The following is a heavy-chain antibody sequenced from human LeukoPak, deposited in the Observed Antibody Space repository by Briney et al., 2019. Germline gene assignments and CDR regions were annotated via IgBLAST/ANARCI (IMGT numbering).Heavy chain of an antibody. CDR3: AKVAGDRMDY. CDR2: ISANTGKT. J-gene: IGHJ4*02. D-gene: IGHD6-13*01. V-gene: IGHV1-18*01. CDR1: GCSFATYG. Sequence: ASVQVSCKTSGCSFATYGFCWVRQAPGDGLEWMGWISANTGKTSYAQKFQDRVTMTTDTSTATAYMELRSLRLDDTAVYFCAKVAGDRMDYWGQGTLVTVS.